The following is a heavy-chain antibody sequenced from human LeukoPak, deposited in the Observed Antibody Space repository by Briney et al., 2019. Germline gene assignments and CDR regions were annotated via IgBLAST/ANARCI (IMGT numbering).Heavy chain of an antibody. D-gene: IGHD2-15*01. CDR3: ARGGVVQYSNFDY. CDR1: GFTVSSNY. CDR2: IYSGGST. Sequence: GGSLRLSCAASGFTVSSNYMSWVRQAPGKGLEWVSVIYSGGSTNYADSVKGRFTISRDSSKNTLYLQMNSLRAEDTAVYYCARGGVVQYSNFDYWGQGTLVTVSA. V-gene: IGHV3-53*01. J-gene: IGHJ4*02.